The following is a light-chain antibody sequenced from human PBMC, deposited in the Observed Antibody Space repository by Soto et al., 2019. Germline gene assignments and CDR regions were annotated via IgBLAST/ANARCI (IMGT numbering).Light chain of an antibody. CDR1: QSFSSSY. V-gene: IGKV3-20*01. CDR3: QQYGTSIT. J-gene: IGKJ5*01. Sequence: EIGLRQSPGTVSLSPGERDTLSCGASQSFSSSYLAWYQQKPGQAPRLLIYGASSRATGIPDRFSGSGSGTDFTLTISRLEPEDFAVYYCQQYGTSITFGQGTRLEI. CDR2: GAS.